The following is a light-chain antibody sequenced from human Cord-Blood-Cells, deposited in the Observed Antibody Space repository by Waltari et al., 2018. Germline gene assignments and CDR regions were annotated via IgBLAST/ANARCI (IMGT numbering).Light chain of an antibody. CDR3: PQDYNYPT. CDR2: AAS. V-gene: IGKV1-6*01. Sequence: AIQMTQSPYSLSASVGDRVPITCRASQGIRNDLGWYQQKPGKARKLLIYAASSLQSGVPSRFSGSGSCTDFTLTISSLQPEYFATYYCPQDYNYPTFGQGTKLEIK. J-gene: IGKJ1*01. CDR1: QGIRND.